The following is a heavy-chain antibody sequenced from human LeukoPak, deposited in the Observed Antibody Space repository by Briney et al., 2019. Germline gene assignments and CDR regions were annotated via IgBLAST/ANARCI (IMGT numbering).Heavy chain of an antibody. J-gene: IGHJ4*02. CDR3: ARDGDSGTSSDY. D-gene: IGHD6-13*01. V-gene: IGHV3-33*01. Sequence: GGSLRLSCAASGFTFSSYGMHWVRQAPGKGLEWVAVIWYDGSNKYYADSVKGRFTISRDNSKNTLYLQMNSLRAEDTAVYYCARDGDSGTSSDYWDQGTLVTVSS. CDR1: GFTFSSYG. CDR2: IWYDGSNK.